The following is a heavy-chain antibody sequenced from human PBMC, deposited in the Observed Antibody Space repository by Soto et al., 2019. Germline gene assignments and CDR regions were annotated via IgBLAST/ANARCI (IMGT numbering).Heavy chain of an antibody. J-gene: IGHJ4*02. D-gene: IGHD4-17*01. CDR1: GGSISSSSYW. V-gene: IGHV4-39*01. Sequence: PSATLSITCTVSGGSISSSSYWWGWIRQPPGKGLEWIGSIYYSGSTYYIPSLKSRLTISVDTSKNQFSLELSSVTAADTAVYYCARHVTLYGDYSYFDYWGQGTLVTVSS. CDR2: IYYSGST. CDR3: ARHVTLYGDYSYFDY.